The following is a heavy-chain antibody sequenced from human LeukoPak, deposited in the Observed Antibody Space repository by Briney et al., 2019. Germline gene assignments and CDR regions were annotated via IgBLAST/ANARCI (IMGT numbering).Heavy chain of an antibody. CDR1: GGSVSSTNW. Sequence: SETLSLTCGVSGGSVSSTNWWTWIRQPPGKGLEWIGEVHLDGRTNFNPSLKSRLTMSVDPSENHVSLKLTSVTAADTAVYYCAREGGFYRPLDYSGQGTLVTVSS. CDR2: VHLDGRT. D-gene: IGHD6-25*01. J-gene: IGHJ4*02. V-gene: IGHV4-4*02. CDR3: AREGGFYRPLDY.